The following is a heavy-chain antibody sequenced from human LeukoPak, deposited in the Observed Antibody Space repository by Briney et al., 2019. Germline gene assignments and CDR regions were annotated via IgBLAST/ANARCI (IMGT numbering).Heavy chain of an antibody. CDR3: ASARGSSGYYPDY. D-gene: IGHD3-22*01. V-gene: IGHV3-30-3*01. CDR2: ISYDGSNK. J-gene: IGHJ4*02. CDR1: GFTFSSYA. Sequence: GGSLRLSCSASGFTFSSYAMHWVRQAPGKGLEWVAVISYDGSNKYYADSVKGRFTISRDNSKNTLYLQMNSLRAEDTAVYYRASARGSSGYYPDYWGQGTLVTVSS.